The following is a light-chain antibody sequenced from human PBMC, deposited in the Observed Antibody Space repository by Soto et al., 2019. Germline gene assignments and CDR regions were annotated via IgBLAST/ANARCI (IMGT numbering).Light chain of an antibody. V-gene: IGKV1-5*03. CDR3: QQYNGYWT. CDR2: EAS. Sequence: GDRVTITCRASQSISDSLAWYQQKPGKAPKLLIYEASNLKSGVPSRFSGSGSGTEYTLTISSLQPDDFASYYCQQYNGYWTFGQGTKVKSN. CDR1: QSISDS. J-gene: IGKJ1*01.